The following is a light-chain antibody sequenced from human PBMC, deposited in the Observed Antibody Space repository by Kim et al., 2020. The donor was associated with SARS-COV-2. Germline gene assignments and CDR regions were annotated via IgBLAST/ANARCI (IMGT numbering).Light chain of an antibody. V-gene: IGLV3-1*01. CDR2: QDN. CDR3: QAWDGNTVI. CDR1: KLGDKY. J-gene: IGLJ2*01. Sequence: SVSPGQTASITCSGEKLGDKYACWYQQKPGQSPVLVIYQDNKRPSGIPERFSGSNSGNTAALTISGTQALDEADYYCQAWDGNTVIFGGGTQLTVL.